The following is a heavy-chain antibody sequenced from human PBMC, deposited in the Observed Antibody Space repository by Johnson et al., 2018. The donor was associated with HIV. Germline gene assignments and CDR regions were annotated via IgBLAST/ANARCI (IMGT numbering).Heavy chain of an antibody. Sequence: VQLVESGGGLVKPGGSLRLSCAASGFSVTKAWMNWVRQAPGKGLEWVGRIKSETDGGTTDYAAPVKGRFTISRDDSKNTLDLQMHSLKTEDTAVYYCATHPNYGVTFDLGGPGTLVTVSS. CDR1: GFSVTKAW. CDR2: IKSETDGGTT. V-gene: IGHV3-15*01. CDR3: ATHPNYGVTFDL. D-gene: IGHD4/OR15-4a*01. J-gene: IGHJ3*01.